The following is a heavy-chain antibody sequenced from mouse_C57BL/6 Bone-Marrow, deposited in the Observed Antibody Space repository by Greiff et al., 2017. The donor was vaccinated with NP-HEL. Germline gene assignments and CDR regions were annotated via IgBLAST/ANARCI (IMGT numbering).Heavy chain of an antibody. J-gene: IGHJ4*01. CDR2: IRLKSDNYAT. CDR3: TEGGMDY. D-gene: IGHD3-3*01. CDR1: GFTFSNHW. Sequence: DVQLVESGGGLVQPGGSMKLSCVASGFTFSNHWMNWVRQSPEKGLEWVAQIRLKSDNYATHYAESVKGRFTISRDDSKSSVYLQMNNLRAEDTGIYYCTEGGMDYWGQGTSVTVSS. V-gene: IGHV6-3*01.